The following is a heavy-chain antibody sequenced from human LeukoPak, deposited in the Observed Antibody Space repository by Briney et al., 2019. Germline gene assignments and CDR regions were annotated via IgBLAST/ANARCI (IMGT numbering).Heavy chain of an antibody. J-gene: IGHJ4*02. CDR1: GFTFTSYW. Sequence: PGGSLRLSCAASGFTFTSYWMHWVRQAPGKGLVWVSRINLDGSDATYADSVKGRFTISRDNAKNTVSLQMNSLSGEDTAVYYCARDHPLRKALFDYWGQGTLVTVSS. CDR2: INLDGSDA. V-gene: IGHV3-74*03. CDR3: ARDHPLRKALFDY.